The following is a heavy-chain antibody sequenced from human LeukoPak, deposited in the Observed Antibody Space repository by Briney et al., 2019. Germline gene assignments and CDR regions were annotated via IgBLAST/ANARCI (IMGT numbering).Heavy chain of an antibody. J-gene: IGHJ2*01. CDR3: ARPPARYDTDWYFDL. D-gene: IGHD1-1*01. CDR2: ISYDGSND. V-gene: IGHV3-30*03. CDR1: GFSFSTYW. Sequence: GSLRLSCAASGFSFSTYWMAWVRQTPGKGLEWVAVISYDGSNDYYADSVKGRFTISRDNSKNTLYLQMNSLRPEDTAVYYCARPPARYDTDWYFDLWGRGTLVTVSS.